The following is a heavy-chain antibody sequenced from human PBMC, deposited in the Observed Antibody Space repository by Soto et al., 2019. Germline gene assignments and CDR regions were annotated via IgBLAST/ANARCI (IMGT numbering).Heavy chain of an antibody. CDR3: ARVATSSYDYYYYYMDV. V-gene: IGHV3-7*01. Sequence: GGSLRLSCAASGFTFSSYWMSWVRQAPGKGLEWVANIKQDGSEKYYVDSVKGRFTISRDNAKNSLYLQMNSLRAEDTAVYYCARVATSSYDYYYYYMDVWGKGTTVTVSS. J-gene: IGHJ6*03. CDR1: GFTFSSYW. D-gene: IGHD6-6*01. CDR2: IKQDGSEK.